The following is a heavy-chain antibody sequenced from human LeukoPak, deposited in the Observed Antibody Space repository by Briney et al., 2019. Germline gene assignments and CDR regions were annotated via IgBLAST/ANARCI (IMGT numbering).Heavy chain of an antibody. Sequence: PGGPLRLSCTASGFTFGDHAMSWVRQAPGKGLEWVGFIRSKAYVGTTEYAASVKGRFTISRDDSKSIAYLQMNSLKTEDTAVYYCNRGPIQLWLYYGMDVWGQGTTVIVSS. CDR2: IRSKAYVGTT. V-gene: IGHV3-49*04. CDR3: NRGPIQLWLYYGMDV. D-gene: IGHD5-18*01. J-gene: IGHJ6*02. CDR1: GFTFGDHA.